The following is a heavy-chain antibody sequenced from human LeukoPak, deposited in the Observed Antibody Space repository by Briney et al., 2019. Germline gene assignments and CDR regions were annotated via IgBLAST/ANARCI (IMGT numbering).Heavy chain of an antibody. CDR2: ISYDGSNK. CDR1: GFTFSSYA. V-gene: IGHV3-30-3*01. J-gene: IGHJ5*02. Sequence: GGSLRLSCAASGFTFSSYAMHWVRQAPGKGLEWVAVISYDGSNKYYADSVKGRFTISRDIAKNSLYLQMNSLRDEDTAVYYCASFLYDFWSGYHHWGQGTLVTVSS. D-gene: IGHD3-3*01. CDR3: ASFLYDFWSGYHH.